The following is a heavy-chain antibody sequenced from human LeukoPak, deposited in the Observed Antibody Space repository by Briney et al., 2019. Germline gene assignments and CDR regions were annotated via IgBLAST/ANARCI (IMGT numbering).Heavy chain of an antibody. J-gene: IGHJ4*02. CDR1: GFTFSDYY. V-gene: IGHV3-11*04. CDR3: ARDKDDDSSGYYYGY. D-gene: IGHD3-22*01. CDR2: ISSSGSTI. Sequence: PGGSLRLSCAASGFTFSDYYMSWIRQAPGKGLEWVSYISSSGSTIYYADSVKGRFTISRDNAKNSLYLQMNSLRAEDTAVYYCARDKDDDSSGYYYGYWGQGTLVTVSS.